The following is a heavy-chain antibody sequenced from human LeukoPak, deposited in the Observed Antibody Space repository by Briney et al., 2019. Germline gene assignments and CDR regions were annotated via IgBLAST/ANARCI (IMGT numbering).Heavy chain of an antibody. V-gene: IGHV3-7*01. J-gene: IGHJ6*03. CDR1: GFSFSSYW. D-gene: IGHD4-17*01. CDR3: ARDQPLTVSSWGYFYHYLDV. CDR2: IKQDGGDK. Sequence: PGGSLRLSCEASGFSFSSYWMSWVRQAPGKGLEWVANIKQDGGDKYYVDSVKGRFTISRDNAKNSLYLQMNSLRAEDTAVYFCARDQPLTVSSWGYFYHYLDVWGRGTTVTVSS.